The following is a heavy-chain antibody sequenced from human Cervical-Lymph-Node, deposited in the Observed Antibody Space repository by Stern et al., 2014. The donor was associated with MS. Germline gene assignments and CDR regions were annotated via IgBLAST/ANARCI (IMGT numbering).Heavy chain of an antibody. V-gene: IGHV1-69*01. Sequence: VQLVQSGAEVKKPGSSGKVSCKASGGTFSSYAISWVRQAPGQGLEWMGGIIPIFGTANYAQKFQGRVTITAGESTSTAYMELSSLRSEDTAVYYCARGRGYCSGGSCFYYYYGMDVWGQGTTVTVSS. CDR2: IIPIFGTA. D-gene: IGHD2-15*01. CDR3: ARGRGYCSGGSCFYYYYGMDV. CDR1: GGTFSSYA. J-gene: IGHJ6*02.